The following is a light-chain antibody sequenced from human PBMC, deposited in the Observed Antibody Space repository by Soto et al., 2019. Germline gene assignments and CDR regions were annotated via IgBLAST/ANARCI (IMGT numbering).Light chain of an antibody. J-gene: IGKJ1*01. CDR2: DAS. Sequence: DIQVTQSPPTLSASVGDRVTIPCRSSQTISTWMAWYQQKPGKAPKLLVYDASTLQSGVASRLSGSGSGTEFTLIISGLQPDDSATYYCQQYTNTNNPWMFGQGTKVDIK. CDR3: QQYTNTNNPWM. V-gene: IGKV1-5*01. CDR1: QTISTW.